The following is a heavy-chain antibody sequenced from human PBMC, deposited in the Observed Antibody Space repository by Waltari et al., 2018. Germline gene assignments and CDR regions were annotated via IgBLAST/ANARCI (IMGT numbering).Heavy chain of an antibody. D-gene: IGHD2-15*01. CDR3: ARGVVANTYYFDY. Sequence: QVQLQQSGPGLVKPSQTLSLTCAISGDRVSSYSSAWNWRRQSPSRGFEWLGRTYFRSKWSDDYAVAVRGRLTSNPDTSKKQFSLQLNSVTPEDTAVYYCARGVVANTYYFDYWGQGTLVTVSS. CDR1: GDRVSSYSSA. V-gene: IGHV6-1*01. CDR2: TYFRSKWSD. J-gene: IGHJ4*02.